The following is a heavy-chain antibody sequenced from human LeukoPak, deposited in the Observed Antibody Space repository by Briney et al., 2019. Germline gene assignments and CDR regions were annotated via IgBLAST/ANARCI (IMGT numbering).Heavy chain of an antibody. Sequence: AGGSLRLSCAASEFTFSTYAMSWVRQAPGKGPEWVSTISSSGGSTYYRDSVKGRFTISRDNPKNTLYLQMNSLRAEDTAVYYCAKRDLYGSGSYYVYWGQGTLVTVSS. J-gene: IGHJ4*02. CDR1: EFTFSTYA. CDR3: AKRDLYGSGSYYVY. V-gene: IGHV3-23*01. CDR2: ISSSGGST. D-gene: IGHD3-10*01.